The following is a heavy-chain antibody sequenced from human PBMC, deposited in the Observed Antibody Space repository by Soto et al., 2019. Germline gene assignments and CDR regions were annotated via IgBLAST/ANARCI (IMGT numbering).Heavy chain of an antibody. CDR1: GYSFTSYW. CDR2: IYPGDSDT. D-gene: IGHD3-9*01. Sequence: PGESLKISCKGSGYSFTSYWIGWVRQMPGKGLEWMGIIYPGDSDTRYSPSFQGQVTISADKSISTAYLQWSSLKASDTAMYYCARRDYDILTGVYNWFDPWGQGTLVTVSS. J-gene: IGHJ5*02. CDR3: ARRDYDILTGVYNWFDP. V-gene: IGHV5-51*01.